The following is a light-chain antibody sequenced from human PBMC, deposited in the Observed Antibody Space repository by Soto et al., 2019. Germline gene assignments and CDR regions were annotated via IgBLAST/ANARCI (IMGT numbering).Light chain of an antibody. Sequence: IEMNQCPCTLSVSQGERATLSCRAGRSVXTHLVWYQEKSGQSPRILXAYVSIRATGCPARFSGTGSGTEFTLTISSPQSDDCDRYYWQQYNDGTRTFAQGTKVAIK. J-gene: IGKJ1*01. V-gene: IGKV3-15*01. CDR3: QQYNDGTRT. CDR1: RSVXTH. CDR2: YVS.